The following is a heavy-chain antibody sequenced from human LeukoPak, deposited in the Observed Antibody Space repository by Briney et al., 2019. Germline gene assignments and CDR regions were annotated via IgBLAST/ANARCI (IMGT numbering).Heavy chain of an antibody. Sequence: GESLKISCKGSGYSFTNYWIGWVRQMPGKGLEWMGIIYPGDSDTRYSPSFQGQVTISADKSISTAYLQWSSLKASDTAMYYCARLAPGEWLWYYFDYWGQGTLVTVSS. V-gene: IGHV5-51*01. CDR3: ARLAPGEWLWYYFDY. D-gene: IGHD3-3*01. CDR2: IYPGDSDT. J-gene: IGHJ4*02. CDR1: GYSFTNYW.